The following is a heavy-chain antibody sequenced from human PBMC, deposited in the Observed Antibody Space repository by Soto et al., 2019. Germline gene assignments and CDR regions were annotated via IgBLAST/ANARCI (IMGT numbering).Heavy chain of an antibody. V-gene: IGHV1-3*01. CDR2: INAGNGNT. CDR1: GYTFTSYA. J-gene: IGHJ6*03. Sequence: ASVKVSCKASGYTFTSYAMHWVRQAPGQRLEWMGWINAGNGNTKYSQKFQGRVTITRDTSASTAYMELSSLRSEDTAVYYCARLFYQGGYYYYMDVWGKGTTVTVSS. D-gene: IGHD2-2*01. CDR3: ARLFYQGGYYYYMDV.